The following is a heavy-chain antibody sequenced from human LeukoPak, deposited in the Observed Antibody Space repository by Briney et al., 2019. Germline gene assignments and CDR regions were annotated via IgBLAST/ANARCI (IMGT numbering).Heavy chain of an antibody. CDR3: ARARFGESDY. CDR1: GFTFSSYD. CDR2: ISTSSSYI. V-gene: IGHV3-21*01. J-gene: IGHJ4*02. D-gene: IGHD3-10*01. Sequence: GGSLRLSCAASGFTFSSYDMNWVRQAPGKGLEWVSSISTSSSYIYYADSVKGRFTISRDNAKNSLYLQMNSLRAEDTAVYYCARARFGESDYWGQGTLVTVSS.